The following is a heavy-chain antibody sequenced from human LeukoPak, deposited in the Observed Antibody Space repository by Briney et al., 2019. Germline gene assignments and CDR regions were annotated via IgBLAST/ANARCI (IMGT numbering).Heavy chain of an antibody. D-gene: IGHD3-22*01. CDR3: ARAYYYDSSGYPYYFDY. CDR1: GGSIRSYY. Sequence: SETLSLTCTVSGGSIRSYYWSWIRQPPGKGLEWIGEINHSGSTNYNPSLKSRVTISVDTSKNQFSLKLSSVTAADTAVYYCARAYYYDSSGYPYYFDYWGQGTLVTVSS. CDR2: INHSGST. V-gene: IGHV4-34*01. J-gene: IGHJ4*02.